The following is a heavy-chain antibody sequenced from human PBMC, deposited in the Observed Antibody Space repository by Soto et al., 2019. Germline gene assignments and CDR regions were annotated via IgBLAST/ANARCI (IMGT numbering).Heavy chain of an antibody. D-gene: IGHD5-18*01. CDR3: ASGIQLWLRRINNGYSG. CDR2: IIPMFGTA. Sequence: QVQLVQSGAEVKKPESLVKVSCKAPGGTFSTYAISWVRQAPGQGLEWMGGIIPMFGTANYAQRFQDRVTITVDESTNTVYMELSSLRSEDTAVYFCASGIQLWLRRINNGYSGWGQGTLVTVSS. V-gene: IGHV1-69*12. CDR1: GGTFSTYA. J-gene: IGHJ4*02.